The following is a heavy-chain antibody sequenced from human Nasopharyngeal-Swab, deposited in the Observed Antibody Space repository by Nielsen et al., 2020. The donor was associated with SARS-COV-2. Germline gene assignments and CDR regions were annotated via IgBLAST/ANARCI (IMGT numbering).Heavy chain of an antibody. Sequence: ASVKVSCKVSGYTLTELSMRWVRQAPGKGLEWMGGFDPEDGETIYAQKFQGRVTMTEDTSTDTAYMELSSLRSGDTAVYYCATSPPMVVAGIWFDPWGQGTLVTVSS. V-gene: IGHV1-24*01. J-gene: IGHJ5*02. CDR3: ATSPPMVVAGIWFDP. CDR1: GYTLTELS. CDR2: FDPEDGET. D-gene: IGHD2-15*01.